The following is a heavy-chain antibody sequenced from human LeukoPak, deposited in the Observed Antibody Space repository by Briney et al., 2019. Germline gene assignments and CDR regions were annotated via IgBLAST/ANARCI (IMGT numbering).Heavy chain of an antibody. CDR2: IHYSGST. Sequence: SETLSLTCTVSGGSISGTSYSWGWIRQPPGKGLEWIGSIHYSGSTYYNPSLKSRVTISVGTPKNQFSLKLSSVTAADTAVYYCARATGSYPNWFDPWGQGTLVTVSS. J-gene: IGHJ5*02. CDR1: GGSISGTSYS. CDR3: ARATGSYPNWFDP. D-gene: IGHD1-26*01. V-gene: IGHV4-39*07.